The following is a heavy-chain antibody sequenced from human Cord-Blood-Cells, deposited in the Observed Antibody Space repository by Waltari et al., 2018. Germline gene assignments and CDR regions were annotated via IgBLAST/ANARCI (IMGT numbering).Heavy chain of an antibody. V-gene: IGHV1-69*01. CDR1: GGTFSSYA. D-gene: IGHD3-10*01. CDR3: ARMAVRGVIIKYYYYGMDV. CDR2: IIPIFGTA. J-gene: IGHJ6*02. Sequence: QVQLVQSGAEVKKPGSSVKVSCKASGGTFSSYAISWVRQAPGQGLEWMGGIIPIFGTANYAQKFQGRVTITADESTSTAYIELSSLRSEDTAVYYCARMAVRGVIIKYYYYGMDVWGQGTTVTVSS.